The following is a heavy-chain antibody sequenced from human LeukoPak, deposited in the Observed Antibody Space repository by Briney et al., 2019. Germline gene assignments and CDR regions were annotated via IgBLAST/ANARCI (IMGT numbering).Heavy chain of an antibody. D-gene: IGHD3-10*01. Sequence: ASGKVSCKASGYTFTSYDINWVRQATGQGLEWMGWMNPNSGNTGYAQKFQGRVTMTTDTSTSTAYMELRSLRSDDTAVYYCARDHYGSGSKNYYYYYYMDVWGKGTTVTISS. CDR3: ARDHYGSGSKNYYYYYYMDV. J-gene: IGHJ6*03. V-gene: IGHV1-8*01. CDR2: MNPNSGNT. CDR1: GYTFTSYD.